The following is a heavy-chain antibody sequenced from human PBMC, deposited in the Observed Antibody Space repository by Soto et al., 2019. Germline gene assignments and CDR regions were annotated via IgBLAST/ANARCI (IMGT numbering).Heavy chain of an antibody. Sequence: SETLSLTCTVSGGSISSYCWSWIRQPAWEGLEWVGYIYYRGSTNYNPSLKSRVTISVDTSTNQFDLKLSSVTASDTAVYYCVREVAGTLDGYYGLDVRGQGTTVTVS. D-gene: IGHD6-19*01. V-gene: IGHV4-59*01. CDR3: VREVAGTLDGYYGLDV. J-gene: IGHJ6*02. CDR2: IYYRGST. CDR1: GGSISSYC.